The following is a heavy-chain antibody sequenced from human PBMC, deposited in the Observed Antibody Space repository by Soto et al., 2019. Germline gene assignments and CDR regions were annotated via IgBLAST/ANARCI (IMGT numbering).Heavy chain of an antibody. D-gene: IGHD3-22*01. V-gene: IGHV3-23*01. J-gene: IGHJ4*02. CDR2: ISGSGGST. CDR1: GFTFSSYA. CDR3: AKAYYYDSSGYYSPFDY. Sequence: GGSLRLSCAASGFTFSSYAMSWVRQAPGKGLEWVSAISGSGGSTYYADSVKGRFTISRDNSKNTLYLQMNSLRAEDTAVYYCAKAYYYDSSGYYSPFDYWGQGTLVTVSS.